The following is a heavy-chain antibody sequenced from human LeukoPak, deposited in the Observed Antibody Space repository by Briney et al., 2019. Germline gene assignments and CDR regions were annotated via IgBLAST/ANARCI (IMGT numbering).Heavy chain of an antibody. D-gene: IGHD5-18*01. CDR2: INTNTGNP. V-gene: IGHV7-4-1*02. CDR1: GYTFTSYG. CDR3: GRDPRLGIRGYTYGYIDY. J-gene: IGHJ4*02. Sequence: ASVKVSCKASGYTFTSYGISWVRQAPGQGLEWMGWINTNTGNPRYAQGFTGRYVFSLDTSVSTAYLQISGLTADDTAVYFCGRDPRLGIRGYTYGYIDYWGQGTLVTVSS.